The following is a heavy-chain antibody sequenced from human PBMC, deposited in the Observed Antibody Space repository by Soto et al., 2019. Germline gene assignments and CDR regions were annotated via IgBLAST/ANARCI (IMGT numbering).Heavy chain of an antibody. J-gene: IGHJ5*02. V-gene: IGHV4-31*03. CDR2: IYYSGST. Sequence: PSETLSLTCTVSGGSISSGGCYWSWIRQHPGKGLEGIGYIYYSGSTYYNPSLKSRVTISVDTSKNQFSLRLSSVTAANMAVHSCASELWGFDPWGQGTLVTVSS. D-gene: IGHD3-16*01. CDR3: ASELWGFDP. CDR1: GGSISSGGCY.